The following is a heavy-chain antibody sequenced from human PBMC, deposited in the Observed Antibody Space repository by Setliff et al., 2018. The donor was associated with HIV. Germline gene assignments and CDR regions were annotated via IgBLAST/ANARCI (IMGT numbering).Heavy chain of an antibody. Sequence: ETLSLTCDLYGGSFDAYYWSWIRQPPGKGLEWMGEINHSGNTTYNPSLESRVTISADTTKNQFSLKLNTVTAADTAVYYCLLEAPLMMGTTPPLWGQGTLVTVSS. J-gene: IGHJ4*02. CDR2: INHSGNT. D-gene: IGHD1-7*01. CDR3: LLEAPLMMGTTPPL. V-gene: IGHV4-34*01. CDR1: GGSFDAYY.